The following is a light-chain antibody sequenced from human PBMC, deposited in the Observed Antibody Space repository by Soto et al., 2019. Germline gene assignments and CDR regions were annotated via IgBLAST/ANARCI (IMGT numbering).Light chain of an antibody. CDR2: RND. CDR3: AAWDDSLSGFFV. CDR1: SSNIGINT. V-gene: IGLV1-44*01. J-gene: IGLJ1*01. Sequence: QSVLTQPPSASGTPGQRVSISCSGGSSNIGINTVNWYQQLPGAAPKLLIYRNDQRPSGVPDRFSGSRSGTSASLAIDGLQSEDEADYFCAAWDDSLSGFFVFGTGTKVTVL.